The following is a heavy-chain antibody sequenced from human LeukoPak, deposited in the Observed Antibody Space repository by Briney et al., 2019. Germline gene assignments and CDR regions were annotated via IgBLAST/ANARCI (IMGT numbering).Heavy chain of an antibody. V-gene: IGHV4-34*01. CDR2: INHSGST. Sequence: SETLSLTCAVYGGSFSGYYWSWIRQPPGKGLEWIGEINHSGSTNYNPSLKSRVTISVDTSKNQFSLKLSSVTAADTAVYYCARARSHSSGWNFWGQRTLVTVSS. D-gene: IGHD6-19*01. CDR3: ARARSHSSGWNF. J-gene: IGHJ4*02. CDR1: GGSFSGYY.